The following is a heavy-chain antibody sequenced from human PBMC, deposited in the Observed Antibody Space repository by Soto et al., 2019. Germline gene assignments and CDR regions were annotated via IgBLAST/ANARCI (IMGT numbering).Heavy chain of an antibody. CDR3: ARAVEMATITYYYYHGMDV. J-gene: IGHJ6*02. CDR2: IWYDGNNK. Sequence: QVQLVESGGGVLQPGRSLRLSCAASGFTFSTYGMHWVRQAPGKGLEWVAIIWYDGNNKFYADSVKGRFTISRDNSKNTLYLQMHSLRVGDTAVYYCARAVEMATITYYYYHGMDVWGQGTTVTVSS. D-gene: IGHD5-12*01. CDR1: GFTFSTYG. V-gene: IGHV3-33*01.